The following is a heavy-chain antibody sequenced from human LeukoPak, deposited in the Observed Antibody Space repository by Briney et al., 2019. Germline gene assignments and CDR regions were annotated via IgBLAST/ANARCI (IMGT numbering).Heavy chain of an antibody. CDR2: IYYSGST. CDR1: GGSISSYY. CDR3: ARLEITYSGYVDY. V-gene: IGHV4-59*08. Sequence: SETLSLTCTVSGGSISSYYWSWIRQPPGKGLEWIGYIYYSGSTNYNPSLKSRVTISVDTSKNQFSLKLSSVTAADTAVYYCARLEITYSGYVDYWGQGTLVTVSS. J-gene: IGHJ4*02. D-gene: IGHD5-12*01.